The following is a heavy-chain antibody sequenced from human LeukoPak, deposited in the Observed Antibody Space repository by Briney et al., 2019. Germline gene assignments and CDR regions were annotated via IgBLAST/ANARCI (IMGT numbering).Heavy chain of an antibody. J-gene: IGHJ4*02. D-gene: IGHD6-19*01. CDR3: ARGDTGFSSAWGRDFDY. CDR2: LYSGGDT. V-gene: IGHV3-66*01. Sequence: GGSLRLSCAAFGFTVSSKYMSWVRQAPGEGLEWVSVLYSGGDTYYADSVKGRFTISRDNSKNTLYLQMNNLRPEDAAVYYCARGDTGFSSAWGRDFDYWGQGTLVTVSS. CDR1: GFTVSSKY.